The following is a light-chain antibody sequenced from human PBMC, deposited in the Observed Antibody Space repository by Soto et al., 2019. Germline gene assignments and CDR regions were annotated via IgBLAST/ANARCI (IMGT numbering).Light chain of an antibody. Sequence: DIVVTQSTATLSLSRGDRATLSCRASQSVSRYFAWYQQKPDHAPMLLIYDASNRATGFPAMFSCSGSRTYFPLTISSQAHEFSAVYYRQQRAKSPFPFGQGTRLEIK. V-gene: IGKV3-11*01. J-gene: IGKJ5*01. CDR1: QSVSRY. CDR3: QQRAKSPFP. CDR2: DAS.